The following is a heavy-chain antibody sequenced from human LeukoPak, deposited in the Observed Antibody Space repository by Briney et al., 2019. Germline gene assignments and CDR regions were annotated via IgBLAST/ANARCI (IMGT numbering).Heavy chain of an antibody. V-gene: IGHV3-23*01. J-gene: IGHJ6*03. CDR1: GFTFSSYA. Sequence: PGGSLRLSCAASGFTFSSYAMSCVRHAPGKGLEWVSAISGSGGSTYYADSVKGRFTISRDNSKNTLYLQMNSLRAEDTAAYYCAKDLTGLRHMDVWGKGTTVTVSS. CDR2: ISGSGGST. CDR3: AKDLTGLRHMDV. D-gene: IGHD7-27*01.